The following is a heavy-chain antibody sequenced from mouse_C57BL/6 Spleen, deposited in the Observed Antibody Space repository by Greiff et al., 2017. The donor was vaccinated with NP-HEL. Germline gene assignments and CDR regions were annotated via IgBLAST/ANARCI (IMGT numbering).Heavy chain of an antibody. Sequence: VQLQQSGAELVKPGASVKISCKASGYAFSSYWMNWVKQRPGKGLEWIGQIYPGDGDTNYNGKFKGKATLTADKSSSTAYMQLSSLTSEDSAVYCCARDYYGSHYFDYWGQGTTLTVSS. CDR2: IYPGDGDT. J-gene: IGHJ2*01. CDR3: ARDYYGSHYFDY. V-gene: IGHV1-80*01. CDR1: GYAFSSYW. D-gene: IGHD1-1*01.